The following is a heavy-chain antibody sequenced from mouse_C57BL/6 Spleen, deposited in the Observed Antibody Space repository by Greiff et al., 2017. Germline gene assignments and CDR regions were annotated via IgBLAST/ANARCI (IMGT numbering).Heavy chain of an antibody. CDR2: IYPGDGDT. D-gene: IGHD2-3*01. V-gene: IGHV1-82*01. CDR1: GYAFSSSW. J-gene: IGHJ2*01. CDR3: ARVWLLRYFDY. Sequence: QVQLQQSGPELVKPGASVKISCKASGYAFSSSWMNWVKQRPGKGLEWIGRIYPGDGDTNYNGKFKGKATLTADKSSSTAYMQLSSLTSEDSAVYFCARVWLLRYFDYWGQGTTLTVSS.